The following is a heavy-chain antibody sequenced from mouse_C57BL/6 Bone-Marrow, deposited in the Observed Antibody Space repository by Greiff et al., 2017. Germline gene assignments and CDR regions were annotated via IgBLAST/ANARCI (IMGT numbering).Heavy chain of an antibody. Sequence: QVQLKQSGAELVKPGASVKLSCKASGYTFTEYTIHWVKQRSGQGLEWIGWFYPGSGSIKYNEKFKDKATLTADKSSSTVYMELSRLTSEDSAVXFCARHEEGPYDYDGFDYWGQGTTLTVSS. CDR1: GYTFTEYT. D-gene: IGHD2-4*01. J-gene: IGHJ2*01. V-gene: IGHV1-62-2*01. CDR3: ARHEEGPYDYDGFDY. CDR2: FYPGSGSI.